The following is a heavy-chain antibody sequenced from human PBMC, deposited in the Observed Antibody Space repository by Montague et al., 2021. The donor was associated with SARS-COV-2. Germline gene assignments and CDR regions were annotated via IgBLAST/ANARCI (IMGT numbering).Heavy chain of an antibody. CDR1: GDSVSSNTAT. J-gene: IGHJ3*02. CDR3: ARTTTRMLYPENAFDI. D-gene: IGHD2-15*01. V-gene: IGHV6-1*01. CDR2: TYYRSKWYH. Sequence: CAISGDSVSSNTATWNWNRQSPSSGLEWLGRTYYRSKWYHDYAISLKSRITINPDTSKNQFSLQLSSVAPEDTAVFYCARTTTRMLYPENAFDIWGQGTMVTVSS.